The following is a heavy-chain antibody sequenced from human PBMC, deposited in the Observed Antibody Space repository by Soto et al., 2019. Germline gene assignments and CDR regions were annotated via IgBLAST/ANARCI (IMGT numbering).Heavy chain of an antibody. V-gene: IGHV4-59*01. J-gene: IGHJ4*02. Sequence: SETLSLTCTVAGGSISSNYWTWIRQPPGKGLEWIGYVYNSGSTNYNPSLKSRVTISEDTSKSQFSLKVNSMTAADTAVYYCARYRREAVAGYTLDNWGQGILVTVSS. D-gene: IGHD6-13*01. CDR1: GGSISSNY. CDR3: ARYRREAVAGYTLDN. CDR2: VYNSGST.